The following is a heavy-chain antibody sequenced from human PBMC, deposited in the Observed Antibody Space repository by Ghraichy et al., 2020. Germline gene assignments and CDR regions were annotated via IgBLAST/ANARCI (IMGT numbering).Heavy chain of an antibody. CDR3: AKLVSGSSDSFDY. D-gene: IGHD1-26*01. Sequence: GGSLRLSCAASGFTFSNYGMHWVRQAPGKGLEWVAFIRYDGSDKYYADSVKGRFTISRDNSKNTLYLQMSSLRAEDTAVFYCAKLVSGSSDSFDYWGQGTLVTVSS. J-gene: IGHJ4*02. V-gene: IGHV3-30*02. CDR2: IRYDGSDK. CDR1: GFTFSNYG.